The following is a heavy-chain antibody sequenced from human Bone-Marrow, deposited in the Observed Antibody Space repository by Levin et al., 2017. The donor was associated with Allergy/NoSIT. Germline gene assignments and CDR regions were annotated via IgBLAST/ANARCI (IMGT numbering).Heavy chain of an antibody. D-gene: IGHD2-2*01. CDR1: GFTFGIYA. J-gene: IGHJ6*02. CDR2: ISYDGSNK. V-gene: IGHV3-30-3*01. Sequence: GGSLRLSCAASGFTFGIYAMHWVRQAPGKGLEWVAVISYDGSNKYYADSVKGRFTISRDNSQNTLHLQINSLRVEDTALYYCARDWLSPKYLYGMDVWGQGTTVTVSS. CDR3: ARDWLSPKYLYGMDV.